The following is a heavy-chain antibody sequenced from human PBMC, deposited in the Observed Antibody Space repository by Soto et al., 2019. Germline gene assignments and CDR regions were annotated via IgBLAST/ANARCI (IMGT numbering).Heavy chain of an antibody. CDR2: IGGDGDST. D-gene: IGHD6-19*01. V-gene: IGHV3-23*01. J-gene: IGHJ6*02. CDR1: EFTFSNYA. CDR3: ARIYSSGWYHYYYGMDV. Sequence: GGSLRLSCAGSEFTFSNYAMSWVRQAPGKGLEWISVIGGDGDSTYYADSVKGRFTISRDNSKNTLYLQMNSLRAEDTAVYYCARIYSSGWYHYYYGMDVWGQGTTVTVSS.